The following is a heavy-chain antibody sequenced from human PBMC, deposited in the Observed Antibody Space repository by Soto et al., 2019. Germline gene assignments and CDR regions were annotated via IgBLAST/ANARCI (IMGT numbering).Heavy chain of an antibody. Sequence: QVQLVQSGAEVKKPGASVKVSCKASGYTFTSYGISWVRQAPGQGLEWMGWISAYNGNTNYAQKLQGRVTMTTDTSTSTAYMELRSLRSDDTAVYYCARDVVRDYSSSRSTWFDPWGQGNLVTVSS. J-gene: IGHJ5*02. D-gene: IGHD4-4*01. CDR1: GYTFTSYG. CDR3: ARDVVRDYSSSRSTWFDP. CDR2: ISAYNGNT. V-gene: IGHV1-18*01.